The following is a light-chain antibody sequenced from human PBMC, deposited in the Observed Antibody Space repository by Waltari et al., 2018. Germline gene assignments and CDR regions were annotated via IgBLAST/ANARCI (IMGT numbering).Light chain of an antibody. Sequence: EIVLTQSPGTLSLSLGERATVSCRASQSVRRALAWYQQKPGQAPRLLSYGASTRATGIPDRFSGSGSGTDFILTISRLEPDDFAVYYCQHYLRLPVTFGQGTTVEI. CDR1: QSVRRA. J-gene: IGKJ1*01. CDR3: QHYLRLPVT. V-gene: IGKV3-20*01. CDR2: GAS.